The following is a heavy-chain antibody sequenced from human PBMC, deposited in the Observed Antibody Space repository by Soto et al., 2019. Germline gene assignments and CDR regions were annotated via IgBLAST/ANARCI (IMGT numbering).Heavy chain of an antibody. CDR1: GFTFSDYG. Sequence: QVHLVESGGGVVQPGRSLRLSCAASGFTFSDYGMHWVRQAPGKGLEWVAMVWYDGSHKYYAGSVKGRFTISRDNSKDTLYLQVNSRRADDTAVYYCARGFTDGMDVWGQGTTVTVSS. CDR2: VWYDGSHK. CDR3: ARGFTDGMDV. J-gene: IGHJ6*02. V-gene: IGHV3-33*01.